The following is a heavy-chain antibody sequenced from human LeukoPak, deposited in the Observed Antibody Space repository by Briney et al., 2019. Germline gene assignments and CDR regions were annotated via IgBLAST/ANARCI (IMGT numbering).Heavy chain of an antibody. J-gene: IGHJ3*02. Sequence: GSLRLSCAASGFTVSSNCMSWVRPAPGKGLEWVSVIYSGGSTYYADSVKGRFTISRDNSKNTLYLQMNSLRAEDTAVYYCASKTTPPTLAFDIWGQGTMVTVSS. D-gene: IGHD4-17*01. CDR1: GFTVSSNC. CDR3: ASKTTPPTLAFDI. V-gene: IGHV3-53*01. CDR2: IYSGGST.